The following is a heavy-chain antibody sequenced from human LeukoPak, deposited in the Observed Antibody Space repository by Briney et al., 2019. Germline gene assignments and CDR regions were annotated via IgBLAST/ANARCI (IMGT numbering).Heavy chain of an antibody. Sequence: SETLSLTCTVSGDSISSTSYYWDWIRQPPGKGLEWIGSICNSGTTYYNPSLKSRVTISVDTSKNQLSLKVSSVTAADTAVYYCASRVYGLGSFDYWGQGTLVTVSS. CDR1: GDSISSTSYY. D-gene: IGHD3-10*01. CDR2: ICNSGTT. J-gene: IGHJ5*01. CDR3: ASRVYGLGSFDY. V-gene: IGHV4-39*01.